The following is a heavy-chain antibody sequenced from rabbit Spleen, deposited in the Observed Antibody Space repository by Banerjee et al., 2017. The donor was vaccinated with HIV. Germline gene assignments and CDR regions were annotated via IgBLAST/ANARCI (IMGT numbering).Heavy chain of an antibody. J-gene: IGHJ6*01. V-gene: IGHV1S45*01. D-gene: IGHD1-1*01. CDR3: ARDTSSSFSSYGMDL. Sequence: QEQLEESGGDLVKPEGSLTLTCKASGLDFSSSYWICWVRQAPGKGLEWIACIDAGYRGSTYYASWAKGRFTISKTSSTTVTLQMTSLTAADTATYFCARDTSSSFSSYGMDLWGPGTLVTVS. CDR1: GLDFSSSYW. CDR2: IDAGYRGST.